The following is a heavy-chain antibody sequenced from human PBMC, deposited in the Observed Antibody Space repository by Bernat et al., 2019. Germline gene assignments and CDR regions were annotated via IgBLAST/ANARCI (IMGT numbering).Heavy chain of an antibody. CDR1: GFTFSSYV. CDR3: AKDYVGVGDGYINDAFDI. J-gene: IGHJ3*02. CDR2: ISYDGSNK. D-gene: IGHD5-24*01. V-gene: IGHV3-30*18. Sequence: QVQLVESGGGVVQPGRSLRLSCAASGFTFSSYVMHWVRQAPGKGLEWVAVISYDGSNKYYADAVKGRFTISRDNSKNTLYLQMNSLRAEDTAVYYCAKDYVGVGDGYINDAFDIWGQGTMVTVSS.